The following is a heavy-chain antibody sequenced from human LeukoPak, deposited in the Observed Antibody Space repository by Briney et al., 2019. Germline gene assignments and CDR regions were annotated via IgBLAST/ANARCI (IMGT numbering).Heavy chain of an antibody. Sequence: GGSLRLSCVASGFTFSSYAMSWVRQAPGKGLEWVSAISGSGGSTYYADSVKGRFTISRDNSKNTLYLQMNSLRAEDTAVYYCAKENRGYSGYDYAFDYWGQGTLVTVSS. D-gene: IGHD5-12*01. V-gene: IGHV3-23*01. CDR1: GFTFSSYA. J-gene: IGHJ4*02. CDR2: ISGSGGST. CDR3: AKENRGYSGYDYAFDY.